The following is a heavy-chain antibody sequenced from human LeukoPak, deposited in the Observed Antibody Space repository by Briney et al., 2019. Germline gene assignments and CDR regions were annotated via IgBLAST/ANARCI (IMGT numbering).Heavy chain of an antibody. CDR3: AKWPEGAMDYFDY. V-gene: IGHV3-23*01. CDR1: GFSFSSYA. CDR2: ISGDGTRT. D-gene: IGHD3-16*01. Sequence: GGSLRLSCAASGFSFSSYAMTWARQAPVKGLEWVSAISGDGTRTYHADSVKGRFTISRDNSKNTLYLEMSSLRVEDTAIYYCAKWPEGAMDYFDYWGQGTLVTVSS. J-gene: IGHJ4*02.